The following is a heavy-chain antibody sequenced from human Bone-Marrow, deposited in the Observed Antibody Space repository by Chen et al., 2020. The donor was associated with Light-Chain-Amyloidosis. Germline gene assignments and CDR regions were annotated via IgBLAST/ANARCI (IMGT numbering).Heavy chain of an antibody. J-gene: IGHJ3*02. Sequence: QVQLVESGGGVVQRGTSLRLSCAASGFAFSSYGMHWVRQTPGKGLEWVAVISYDGRNSYYADSVEGRFTISRDNSKNTLYLQMSSLTAEDTAFYYCANLLLVVPDRGDGFDIWGQGTMVTVSS. CDR2: ISYDGRNS. V-gene: IGHV3-30*18. D-gene: IGHD2-2*01. CDR3: ANLLLVVPDRGDGFDI. CDR1: GFAFSSYG.